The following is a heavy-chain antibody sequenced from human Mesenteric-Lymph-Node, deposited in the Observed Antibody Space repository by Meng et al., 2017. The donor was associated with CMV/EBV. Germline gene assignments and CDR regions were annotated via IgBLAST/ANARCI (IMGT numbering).Heavy chain of an antibody. CDR2: IDPSGGST. Sequence: SCKASGYTFSNSYMRWVRQAPRQGPEWMGLIDPSGGSTRYPQKFQGRVTVTRDTSTSTVYMELSSLRSEDTAVYYCARALFYYGNDYWGHGTLVTVSS. CDR3: ARALFYYGNDY. CDR1: GYTFSNSY. V-gene: IGHV1-46*03. J-gene: IGHJ4*01. D-gene: IGHD3-10*01.